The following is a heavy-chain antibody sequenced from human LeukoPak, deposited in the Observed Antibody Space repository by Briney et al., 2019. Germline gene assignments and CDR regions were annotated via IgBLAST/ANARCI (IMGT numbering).Heavy chain of an antibody. V-gene: IGHV4-38-2*01. CDR2: IYHSGST. CDR3: ARAMYYDFWSGYPNFDY. CDR1: GYSINSGYY. J-gene: IGHJ4*02. D-gene: IGHD3-3*01. Sequence: PSETLSLTCDVSGYSINSGYYWGWIRQPPGKGLEWIASIYHSGSTYYNPSLKSRVTISIDTSKNQFPLKLSSVTAADTAVYYCARAMYYDFWSGYPNFDYWGQGTLVTVSS.